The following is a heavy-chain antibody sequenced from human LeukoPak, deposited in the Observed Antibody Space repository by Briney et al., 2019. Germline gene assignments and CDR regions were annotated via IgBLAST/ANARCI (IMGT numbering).Heavy chain of an antibody. J-gene: IGHJ1*01. D-gene: IGHD2-2*01. CDR1: GFTFSSYW. CDR2: INSDGSST. Sequence: GGSLRLSCAASGFTFSSYWMHWVRQAPGKGLVWVSRINSDGSSTSYADSVKGRFTISRDNAKNTLYLQMSSLRAEDTAVYYCARDGRYCSSTSCTNEYFQHWGQGTLVTVSS. CDR3: ARDGRYCSSTSCTNEYFQH. V-gene: IGHV3-74*01.